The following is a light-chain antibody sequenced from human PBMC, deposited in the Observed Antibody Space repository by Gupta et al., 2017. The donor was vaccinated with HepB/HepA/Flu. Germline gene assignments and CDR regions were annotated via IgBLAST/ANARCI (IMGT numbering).Light chain of an antibody. V-gene: IGKV1-27*01. CDR2: SAS. CDR1: QDISNY. CDR3: RKENNVPRA. J-gene: IGKJ1*01. Sequence: DVQMTQSPSSLSASVGDRVTITCRASQDISNYLAWYQQKPGKVPKLLIYSASTLQSGVPSRFSGGGSGTDFTLTISSLLPQDIATYSCRKENNVPRAFGQGTKVEIK.